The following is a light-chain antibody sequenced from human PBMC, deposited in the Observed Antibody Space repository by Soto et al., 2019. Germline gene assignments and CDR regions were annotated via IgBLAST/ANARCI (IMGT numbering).Light chain of an antibody. CDR1: SSDVGGYNY. Sequence: QSVLTQPRSVSGSPGQSVTISCTGTSSDVGGYNYVSWYQQYPGKAPKLMIYDVSKRPSGVPDRFSGSKSGNTASLTISGLQAEDEADYYCCSYAGSYTVVFGGGTQLTVL. CDR3: CSYAGSYTVV. CDR2: DVS. J-gene: IGLJ2*01. V-gene: IGLV2-11*01.